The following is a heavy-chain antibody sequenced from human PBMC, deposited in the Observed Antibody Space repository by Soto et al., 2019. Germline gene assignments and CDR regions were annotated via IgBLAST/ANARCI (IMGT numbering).Heavy chain of an antibody. CDR2: ISYDGSNN. J-gene: IGHJ4*02. CDR3: ARYVSGSLFDY. V-gene: IGHV3-30*03. Sequence: QVQLVESGGGVVQPGRSLRLSCAASGFTFGIYGMHWVRQAPGKGLEWVALISYDGSNNWYADSVQGRFTLSRDNSKNTLFLQMNSLRAEDTAVYYCARYVSGSLFDYWGQGTLVTVSS. CDR1: GFTFGIYG. D-gene: IGHD3-10*01.